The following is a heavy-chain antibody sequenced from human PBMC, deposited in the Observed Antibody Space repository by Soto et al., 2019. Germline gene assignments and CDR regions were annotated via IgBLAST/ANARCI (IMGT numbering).Heavy chain of an antibody. CDR3: ARDGTGYDILTGYYIPQYYFDY. CDR2: ISAYNGNT. V-gene: IGHV1-18*01. J-gene: IGHJ4*02. CDR1: GYTFTSYG. D-gene: IGHD3-9*01. Sequence: QVQLVQSGAEVKKPGASVKVSCKASGYTFTSYGISWVRQAPGQGLEWMGWISAYNGNTNYAQKLQGRVIMTTDTSTSTAYMELRSLRSDDTAVYYCARDGTGYDILTGYYIPQYYFDYWGQGTLVTVSS.